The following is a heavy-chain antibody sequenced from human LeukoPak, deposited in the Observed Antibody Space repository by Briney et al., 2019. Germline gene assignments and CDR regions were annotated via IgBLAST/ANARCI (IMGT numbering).Heavy chain of an antibody. V-gene: IGHV3-43*02. CDR3: AREVEIATIAGAFDI. Sequence: GGPLRLPCAAPGFFSDNCIIRWVRQAPEGGVEWVSLISGEGGSTFYADSVRGRSTSSGENAKNTLFPKRNSLNSENTPSYYCAREVEIATIAGAFDIWGQGTMVTVSS. D-gene: IGHD5-24*01. CDR1: GFFSDNCI. J-gene: IGHJ3*02. CDR2: ISGEGGST.